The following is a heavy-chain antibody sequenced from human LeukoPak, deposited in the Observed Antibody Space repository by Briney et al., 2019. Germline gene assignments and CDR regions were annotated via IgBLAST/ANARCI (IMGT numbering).Heavy chain of an antibody. Sequence: GGSLRLSCAASGFTFSSYAMNWVRQAPGKGLEWVSDISVSGSTYYADSVKGRFTISRDNSKNTLYLQMNSLRAEDTAVYYCASTSGTYRFDPWGQGTLVTVSS. CDR2: ISVSGST. D-gene: IGHD1-26*01. J-gene: IGHJ5*02. CDR3: ASTSGTYRFDP. V-gene: IGHV3-23*01. CDR1: GFTFSSYA.